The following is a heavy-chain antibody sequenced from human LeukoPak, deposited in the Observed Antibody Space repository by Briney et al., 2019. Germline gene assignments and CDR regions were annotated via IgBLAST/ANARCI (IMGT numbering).Heavy chain of an antibody. D-gene: IGHD3-9*01. J-gene: IGHJ4*02. CDR3: AGTHRSHDILSGYFDY. Sequence: GGSLRLSCTASGFTFNDYAMHWFRQAPGKGLEWVVVLSNDAVNKYFADSVTGRFTISRDNSKNTLYLQMNSLRAEDTAVYFCAGTHRSHDILSGYFDYWGQGILVTVSS. CDR1: GFTFNDYA. V-gene: IGHV3-30*01. CDR2: LSNDAVNK.